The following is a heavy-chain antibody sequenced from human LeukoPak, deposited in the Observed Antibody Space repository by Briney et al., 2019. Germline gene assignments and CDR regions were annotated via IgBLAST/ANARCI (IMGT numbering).Heavy chain of an antibody. D-gene: IGHD3-10*01. Sequence: GRSLRLSCAASGFTFDDYAMHWVRQAPGKGLEWVSGISWNSGSIGYADSVKGRFTISRDNAKNSLYLQMNSLRAEDTALYYCAKDMRGAFDPWGQGTLVTVSS. CDR2: ISWNSGSI. CDR3: AKDMRGAFDP. J-gene: IGHJ5*02. CDR1: GFTFDDYA. V-gene: IGHV3-9*01.